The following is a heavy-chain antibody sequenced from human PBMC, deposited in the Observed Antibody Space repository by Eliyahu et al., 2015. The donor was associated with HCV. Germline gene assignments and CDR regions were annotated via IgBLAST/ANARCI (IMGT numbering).Heavy chain of an antibody. V-gene: IGHV3-20*04. J-gene: IGHJ4*02. CDR2: INWNGGSA. D-gene: IGHD3-9*01. Sequence: EVQLVESGGTVVRPGGSLXLXXXAXGFTFDDYXMSWVRQVPGKGLEWISGINWNGGSAAHADSVKGRFTISRDNAKNSLYLQMTSLRDEDTALYYCARPWGTRKKYFDSWGQGTLVIVSS. CDR3: ARPWGTRKKYFDS. CDR1: GFTFDDYX.